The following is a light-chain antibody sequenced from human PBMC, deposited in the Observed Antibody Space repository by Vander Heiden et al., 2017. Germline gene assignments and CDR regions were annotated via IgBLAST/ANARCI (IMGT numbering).Light chain of an antibody. CDR1: HIGSKN. V-gene: IGLV3-9*01. CDR2: TNN. CDR3: QVWDTSTVV. J-gene: IGLJ2*01. Sequence: SSELTQPLSVSVALGQTARITCGGYHIGSKNVHWYQQKPGQAPVRGIYTNNNRPSGIPERFSGSNSGNTATLTISRAQGGDESDYYCQVWDTSTVVFGGGTKLTVL.